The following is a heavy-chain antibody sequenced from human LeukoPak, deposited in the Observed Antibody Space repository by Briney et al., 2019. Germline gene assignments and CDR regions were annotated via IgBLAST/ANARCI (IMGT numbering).Heavy chain of an antibody. Sequence: SETLSLTCTVSGGSISSGDYYWSWIRQPPGKGLEWIGYIYHSGSTYYNPSLKSRVTISVDRSKNQFSLKLSSVTAADTAVYYCARGWGDGDYDFDYWGQGTLVTVSS. V-gene: IGHV4-30-4*01. CDR2: IYHSGST. CDR1: GGSISSGDYY. J-gene: IGHJ4*02. D-gene: IGHD4-17*01. CDR3: ARGWGDGDYDFDY.